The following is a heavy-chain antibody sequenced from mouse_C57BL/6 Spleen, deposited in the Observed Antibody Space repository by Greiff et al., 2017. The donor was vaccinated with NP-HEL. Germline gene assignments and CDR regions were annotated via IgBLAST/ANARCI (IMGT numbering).Heavy chain of an antibody. Sequence: EVQLQQSGPELVKPGASVKISCKASGYTFTDYYMNWVKQSHGKSLEWIGDINPNNGGTSYNQKVKGKATLTVDKSPSTAYMELRSLTSEESAVYYCARYYAMDYWGQGTSVTVSS. J-gene: IGHJ4*01. CDR2: INPNNGGT. V-gene: IGHV1-26*01. CDR1: GYTFTDYY. CDR3: ARYYAMDY.